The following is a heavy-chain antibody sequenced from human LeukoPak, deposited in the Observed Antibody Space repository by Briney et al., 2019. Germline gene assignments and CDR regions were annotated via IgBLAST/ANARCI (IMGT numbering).Heavy chain of an antibody. CDR2: ISAYNGNT. V-gene: IGHV1-18*01. J-gene: IGHJ5*02. CDR1: GYTFTSYA. D-gene: IGHD3-10*01. CDR3: WFGEFSWFDP. Sequence: ASVKVSCKASGYTFTSYAIIWVRQAPGQGLEWMGWISAYNGNTNYAQKLQGRVTMTTDTSTSTAYMELSSLRSEDTAVYLLWFGEFSWFDPWGQGTLVTVSS.